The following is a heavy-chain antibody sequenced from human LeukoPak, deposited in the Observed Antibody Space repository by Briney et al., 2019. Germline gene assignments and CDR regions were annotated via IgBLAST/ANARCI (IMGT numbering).Heavy chain of an antibody. CDR3: ARGYCSGGTCYLVENWFDP. CDR1: GYTFTGYY. D-gene: IGHD2-15*01. Sequence: ASVKVSCEASGYTFTGYYMYCVRQAPGQGLEWMGRINPNSGGTDYAQNFQGRVTMTRDTSISTAYMELSRLRSDDTAVYYCARGYCSGGTCYLVENWFDPWGQGTLVTVSS. V-gene: IGHV1-2*06. CDR2: INPNSGGT. J-gene: IGHJ5*02.